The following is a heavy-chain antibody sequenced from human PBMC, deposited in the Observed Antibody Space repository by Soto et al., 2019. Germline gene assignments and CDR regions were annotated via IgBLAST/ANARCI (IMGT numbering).Heavy chain of an antibody. D-gene: IGHD6-13*01. CDR3: AKATRGVAATLIRDY. Sequence: EVQLLESGGGLVQPGGSLRLSCAAAGFTFSIYAMSWVRQAPGKGLEWVSAISGSGGSTYYAYSVKGRFTITRDNSKNTQYLQMNSLSADDTAVYYCAKATRGVAATLIRDYWGQGTLVTVSS. V-gene: IGHV3-23*01. CDR2: ISGSGGST. J-gene: IGHJ4*02. CDR1: GFTFSIYA.